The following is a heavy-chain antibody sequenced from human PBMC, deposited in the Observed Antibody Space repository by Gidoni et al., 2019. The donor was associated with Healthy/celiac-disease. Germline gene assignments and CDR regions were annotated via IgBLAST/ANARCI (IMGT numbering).Heavy chain of an antibody. V-gene: IGHV4-39*01. CDR2: IYYSGST. J-gene: IGHJ4*02. CDR1: GGSISSSSYY. Sequence: QLQLQESGSGLVKPSETLSLPCTVSGGSISSSSYYWGWHRQPPGKGLEWIGRIYYSGSTYDNPSLKSRVTISVATSKNQFSLKLSSVTAADTAVYYCARPYCTNGVCYLDYWGQGTLVTVSS. CDR3: ARPYCTNGVCYLDY. D-gene: IGHD2-8*01.